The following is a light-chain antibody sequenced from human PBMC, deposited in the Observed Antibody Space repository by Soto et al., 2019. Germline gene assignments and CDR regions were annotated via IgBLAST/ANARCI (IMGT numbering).Light chain of an antibody. CDR1: QSVSKY. Sequence: EIVLTQSPATLSLSPGERVTLSCRTSQSVSKYLAWYQQTPGQAPRLLIYDASNRATGVPARFSGSGSGTDFSLTISGLEPEDFAVYYGQQPSNWPLTFGGGTKVQIK. V-gene: IGKV3-11*01. CDR3: QQPSNWPLT. CDR2: DAS. J-gene: IGKJ4*01.